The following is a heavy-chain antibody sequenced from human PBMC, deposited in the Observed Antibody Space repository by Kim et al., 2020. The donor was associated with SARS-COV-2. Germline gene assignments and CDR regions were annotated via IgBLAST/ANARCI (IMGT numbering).Heavy chain of an antibody. V-gene: IGHV3-15*01. CDR1: GFTLSKAW. Sequence: GGSLRLSCAASGFTLSKAWMSWVRQAPGKGLEWVGRIKSKTDGGATDYAAPVKGRFTISRDDSKNTLYLQMNSLKTEDTAVYYCSLIGHYYGSGSFHGMDVWGQGTTVTVSS. CDR3: SLIGHYYGSGSFHGMDV. CDR2: IKSKTDGGAT. J-gene: IGHJ6*02. D-gene: IGHD3-10*01.